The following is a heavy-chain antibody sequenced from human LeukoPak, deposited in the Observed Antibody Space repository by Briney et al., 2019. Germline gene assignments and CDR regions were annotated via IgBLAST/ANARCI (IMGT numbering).Heavy chain of an antibody. D-gene: IGHD6-13*01. CDR3: ARGAAAGTNWFGP. J-gene: IGHJ5*01. Sequence: SVKVSCKASGGTFSSYAISWVRQAPGQGLEWMGGIIPIFGTANYAQKFQGSVTITEDESTSTAYMELSSLRSEDTAVYYCARGAAAGTNWFGPLGQGTLGNGFS. V-gene: IGHV1-69*13. CDR2: IIPIFGTA. CDR1: GGTFSSYA.